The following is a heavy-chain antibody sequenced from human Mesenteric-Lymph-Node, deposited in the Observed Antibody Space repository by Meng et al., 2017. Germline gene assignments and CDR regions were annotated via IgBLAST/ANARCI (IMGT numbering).Heavy chain of an antibody. J-gene: IGHJ4*02. CDR2: ISGSGGST. Sequence: ESLKISCAASGFTFSSYAMSWVRQAPGKGLEWVSAISGSGGSTYYADSVKGRFTISRDNSKNTLYLQMNSLRAEDTAVYYCAKDRGPLGYCSGGSCPPEYYWGQGTLVTVSS. V-gene: IGHV3-23*01. CDR3: AKDRGPLGYCSGGSCPPEYY. D-gene: IGHD2-15*01. CDR1: GFTFSSYA.